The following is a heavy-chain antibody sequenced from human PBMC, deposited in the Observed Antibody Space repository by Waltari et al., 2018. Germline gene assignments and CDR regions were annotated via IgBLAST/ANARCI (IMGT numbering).Heavy chain of an antibody. J-gene: IGHJ4*02. CDR2: ISDNGVGT. CDR3: VAKVQTGYCSSVSCYGGPPDH. D-gene: IGHD2-2*01. CDR1: GFTFNTYA. V-gene: IGHV3-23*01. Sequence: EVQLLESGGGLVQPGGSLRLACEASGFTFNTYAQIWARPAPGKGLEWVSTISDNGVGTYYADSVKGRFTISRDNGKNTLYLQMNSLRAEDTAVYYCVAKVQTGYCSSVSCYGGPPDHWGQGTLVTVSS.